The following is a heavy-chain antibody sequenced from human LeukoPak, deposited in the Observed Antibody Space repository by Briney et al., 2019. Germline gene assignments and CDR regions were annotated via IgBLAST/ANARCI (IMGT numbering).Heavy chain of an antibody. D-gene: IGHD3-22*01. CDR2: INWNGGST. Sequence: TGGSLRLSCAASGFTFDDYGMRWVRQAPGKGLEWVCGINWNGGSTGYADSVKGRFTISRDNAKNSLYLQMNSLRAEDTALYYCARDRYDSSGYYYEFDYWGQGTLVTVSS. J-gene: IGHJ4*02. CDR3: ARDRYDSSGYYYEFDY. V-gene: IGHV3-20*04. CDR1: GFTFDDYG.